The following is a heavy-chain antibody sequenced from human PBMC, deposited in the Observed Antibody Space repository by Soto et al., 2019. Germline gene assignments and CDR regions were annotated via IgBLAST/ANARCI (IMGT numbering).Heavy chain of an antibody. CDR3: ASDSSRYYKVRRMDV. CDR1: GGTFSSYA. J-gene: IGHJ6*02. CDR2: IIPIFGTA. Sequence: SVKVSCKASGGTFSSYAISWVRQAPGQGLEWMGGIIPIFGTANYAQKFQGRVTITADESTSTAHMELSSLRSEDTAVYYCASDSSRYYKVRRMDVWGQGTKVPVS. V-gene: IGHV1-69*13. D-gene: IGHD3-22*01.